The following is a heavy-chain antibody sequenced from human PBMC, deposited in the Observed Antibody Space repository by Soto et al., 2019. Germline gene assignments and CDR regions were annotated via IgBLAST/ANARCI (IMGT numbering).Heavy chain of an antibody. D-gene: IGHD6-19*01. CDR1: GGSISSYY. Sequence: PSETLSLTCTVSGGSISSYYWSWIRQPPGKGLEWIGYIYYSGSTDYNPSLKSRVTISVDTSKNQFSLKLSSVTAADTAVYYCATETEQWLGGFDYWGQGTLVTVSS. V-gene: IGHV4-59*01. J-gene: IGHJ4*02. CDR2: IYYSGST. CDR3: ATETEQWLGGFDY.